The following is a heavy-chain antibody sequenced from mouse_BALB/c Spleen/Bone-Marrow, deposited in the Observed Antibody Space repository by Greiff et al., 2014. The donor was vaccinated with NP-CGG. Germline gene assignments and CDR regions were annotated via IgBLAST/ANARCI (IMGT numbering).Heavy chain of an antibody. Sequence: DVQLVESGGDLVKPGGSLKLSCATSGFTFSSYGMSWVRQTPDKRLEWVATISSGGSYTYYPDSAKGRFTISRDNAKNTLYLQMSSLKSEDTAMYYCARDGLDYWGQGTTLTVSS. J-gene: IGHJ2*01. CDR3: ARDGLDY. D-gene: IGHD2-3*01. CDR1: GFTFSSYG. CDR2: ISSGGSYT. V-gene: IGHV5-6*01.